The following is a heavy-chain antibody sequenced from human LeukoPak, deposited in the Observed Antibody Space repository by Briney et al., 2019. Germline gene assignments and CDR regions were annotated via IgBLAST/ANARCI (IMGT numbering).Heavy chain of an antibody. V-gene: IGHV1-2*02. CDR1: GYTFTGYY. Sequence: GALVKVSCKASGYTFTGYYMHWVRQAPGQGLEWMGWINPNSRGTNYAQKFQGRVTMTRDTSISTAYMELSRLRSDDTAVYYCARDSGDYYYYMDVWGKGTTVTVSS. CDR3: ARDSGDYYYYMDV. J-gene: IGHJ6*03. CDR2: INPNSRGT.